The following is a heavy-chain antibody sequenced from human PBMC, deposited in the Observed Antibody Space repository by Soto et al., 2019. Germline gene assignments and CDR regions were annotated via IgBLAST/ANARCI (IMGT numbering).Heavy chain of an antibody. Sequence: PSETLSLTCTVSGGSISSYYWSWIRQPPGKGLEWIGYIYYSGSTNYNPSLKSRVTISVDTSKNQFSLKLSSVTAADTAVYYCARGGGDDYGDYWGQGTLVTVSS. CDR3: ARGGGDDYGDY. J-gene: IGHJ4*02. D-gene: IGHD3-16*01. CDR1: GGSISSYY. CDR2: IYYSGST. V-gene: IGHV4-59*01.